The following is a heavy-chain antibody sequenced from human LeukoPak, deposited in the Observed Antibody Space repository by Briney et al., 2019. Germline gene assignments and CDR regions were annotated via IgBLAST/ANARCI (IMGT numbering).Heavy chain of an antibody. Sequence: PGGSLRLSCAASGFTFSSYSMNWVRQAPGKGLEWVSYISSSSSTIHYADSVKGRFTISRDNAKNSLYLQMNSLRVEDTAVYYCARRGSGYGHFDYWGQGTLVTVSS. CDR2: ISSSSSTI. J-gene: IGHJ4*02. CDR1: GFTFSSYS. D-gene: IGHD5-12*01. V-gene: IGHV3-48*01. CDR3: ARRGSGYGHFDY.